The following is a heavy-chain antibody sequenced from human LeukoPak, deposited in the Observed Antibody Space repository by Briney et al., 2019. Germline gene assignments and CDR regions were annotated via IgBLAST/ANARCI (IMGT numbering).Heavy chain of an antibody. V-gene: IGHV4-34*01. D-gene: IGHD4-17*01. CDR3: AIYGVDAFDI. CDR2: INHSGST. CDR1: GGSFSGYY. Sequence: KSSETLSLTCAVYGGSFSGYYWSWIRQPPGKGLEWIGEINHSGSTNYNPSLKSRVTISVDTSKNQFSLKLSSVTAADTAVYYCAIYGVDAFDIWRQGTMVTVSS. J-gene: IGHJ3*02.